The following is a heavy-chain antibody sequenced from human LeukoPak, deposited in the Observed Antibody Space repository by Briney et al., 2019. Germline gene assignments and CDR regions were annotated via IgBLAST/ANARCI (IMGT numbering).Heavy chain of an antibody. CDR1: GGTFSSYA. D-gene: IGHD3-10*01. CDR3: AREDGSGSFQPQFDY. Sequence: GSSVKVSCKSSGGTFSSYAISWVRQAPGQGLEWMGGIIPMFGTTRYAKKFQGRVTITADESTSTAYMELSSLRSEDTAIYYCAREDGSGSFQPQFDYWGQETLVTVSS. V-gene: IGHV1-69*01. CDR2: IIPMFGTT. J-gene: IGHJ4*02.